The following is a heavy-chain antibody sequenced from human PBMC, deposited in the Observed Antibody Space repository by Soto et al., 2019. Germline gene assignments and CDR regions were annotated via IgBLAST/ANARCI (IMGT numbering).Heavy chain of an antibody. CDR2: ISYDGSNK. CDR3: ARDKSITMIVVVSLWYFDL. CDR1: GFTFSSYA. J-gene: IGHJ2*01. Sequence: QVQLVESGGGVVQPGRSLRLSCAASGFTFSSYAMHWVRQAPGKGLEWVAVISYDGSNKYYADSVKGRFTISRDNSKNTLYLQMNSLRAEDTAVYYCARDKSITMIVVVSLWYFDLWGRGTLVTVSS. D-gene: IGHD3-22*01. V-gene: IGHV3-30-3*01.